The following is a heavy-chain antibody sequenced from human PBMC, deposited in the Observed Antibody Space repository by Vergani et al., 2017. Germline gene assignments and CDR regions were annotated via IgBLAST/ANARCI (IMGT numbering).Heavy chain of an antibody. J-gene: IGHJ6*03. CDR2: IYYSGST. V-gene: IGHV4-59*01. D-gene: IGHD3-10*01. CDR3: AREAAMVRYYYYMDV. CDR1: GGSISSYY. Sequence: QVQLQESGPGLVKPSETLSLTCTVSGGSISSYYWSWIRQPPGKGLEWIGYIYYSGSTNYNPSLKSRVTISVDTSKNHFYLKLSSVTAADTAVYYCAREAAMVRYYYYMDVWGKGTTVTVSS.